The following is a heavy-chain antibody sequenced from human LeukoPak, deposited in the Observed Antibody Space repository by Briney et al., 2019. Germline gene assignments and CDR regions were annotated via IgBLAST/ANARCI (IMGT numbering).Heavy chain of an antibody. J-gene: IGHJ3*02. CDR2: IYYSGST. CDR1: GGSISSGGYY. CDR3: VRDSKAFNAFDI. D-gene: IGHD3-3*02. Sequence: SQTLSLTCTVSGGSISSGGYYWSWIRQHPGKGLEWIGYIYYSGSTYYNPSLKSRVTISVDTSKSQFSLKLSSVTAADTAVYYCVRDSKAFNAFDIWGQGTMVTVSS. V-gene: IGHV4-31*03.